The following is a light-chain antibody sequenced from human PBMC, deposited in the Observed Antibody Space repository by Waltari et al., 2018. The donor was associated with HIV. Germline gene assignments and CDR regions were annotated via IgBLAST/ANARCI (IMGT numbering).Light chain of an antibody. CDR2: EDS. Sequence: SYELTQPPSVSVSPGQTARITCSGDALPKKYAYWYQQKSGQAPVLVIYEDSKRPSGIPERFSGSSSGTMATCTISGAQGEDEADYYCYSTDSSGNHRVFGGGTKLTVL. CDR1: ALPKKY. V-gene: IGLV3-10*01. CDR3: YSTDSSGNHRV. J-gene: IGLJ2*01.